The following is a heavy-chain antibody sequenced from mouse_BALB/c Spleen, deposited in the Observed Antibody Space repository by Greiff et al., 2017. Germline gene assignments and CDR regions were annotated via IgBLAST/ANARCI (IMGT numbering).Heavy chain of an antibody. J-gene: IGHJ4*01. CDR2: ISNKANGYTT. Sequence: EVHLVESGGGLVQPGGSLRLSCATSGFTFTDYYMSWVRQPPGKALEWVGFISNKANGYTTEYSASVKGRFTISRDNSQSILYLQMNTLRAEDSATCYCARDNELYAMDYWGQGTSVTVSS. V-gene: IGHV7-3*02. CDR3: ARDNELYAMDY. CDR1: GFTFTDYY.